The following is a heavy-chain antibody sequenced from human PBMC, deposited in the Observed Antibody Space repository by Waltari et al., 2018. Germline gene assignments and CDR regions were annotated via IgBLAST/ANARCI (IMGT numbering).Heavy chain of an antibody. V-gene: IGHV4-39*01. CDR3: ASLGYCSGGSCYLYDY. CDR2: IYYSGST. Sequence: QLQLQESGPGLVKPSETLSLTCTVSGGSISSSSYYWGWIRQPPGKGLEWIGSIYYSGSTYYNPSRKSRVTISVDTSKNQFSLKLSSVTAADTAVYYCASLGYCSGGSCYLYDYWGQGTLVTVSS. D-gene: IGHD2-15*01. J-gene: IGHJ4*02. CDR1: GGSISSSSYY.